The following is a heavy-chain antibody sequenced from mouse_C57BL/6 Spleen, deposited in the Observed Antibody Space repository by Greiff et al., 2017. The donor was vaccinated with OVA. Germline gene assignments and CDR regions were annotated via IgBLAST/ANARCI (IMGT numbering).Heavy chain of an antibody. V-gene: IGHV5-4*01. CDR2: ISDGGSYT. Sequence: EVHLVESGGGLVKPGGSLKLSCAASGFTFSSYAMSWVRQTPEKRLEWVATISDGGSYTYYPDNVKGRFTISRDNAKNNLYLQMSHLKSEDTAMYYCARYYYGSSPYYYAMDYWGQGTSVTVSS. J-gene: IGHJ4*01. CDR1: GFTFSSYA. D-gene: IGHD1-1*01. CDR3: ARYYYGSSPYYYAMDY.